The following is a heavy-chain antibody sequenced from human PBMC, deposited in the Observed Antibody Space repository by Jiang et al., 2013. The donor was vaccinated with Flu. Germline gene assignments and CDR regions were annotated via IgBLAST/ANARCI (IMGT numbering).Heavy chain of an antibody. CDR1: SGSISSSSYY. CDR3: AGLSPRLLWFGELFGTYAFDI. CDR2: IYYSGST. D-gene: IGHD3-10*01. V-gene: IGHV4-39*01. Sequence: YGPGLVKPSETLSLTCTVSSGSISSSSYYWGWIRQPPGKGLEWIGSIYYSGSTYYNPSLKSRVTISVDTSKNQFSLKLSSVTAADTAVYYCAGLSPRLLWFGELFGTYAFDIWGQGTMVTVSS. J-gene: IGHJ3*02.